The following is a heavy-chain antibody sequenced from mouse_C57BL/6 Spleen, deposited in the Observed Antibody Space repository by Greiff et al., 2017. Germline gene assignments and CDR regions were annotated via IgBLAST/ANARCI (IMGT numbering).Heavy chain of an antibody. CDR2: INPNNGGT. D-gene: IGHD1-1*01. Sequence: VQLQQSGPELVKPGASVKISCKASGYTFTDYYMNWVKQSHGKSLEWIGDINPNNGGTRYNQKFKGKANLPVDKSSSTAYMELRSLTSEDSAVYYCAREGYYGSSPFDYWGQGTTLTVSS. CDR3: AREGYYGSSPFDY. V-gene: IGHV1-26*01. J-gene: IGHJ2*01. CDR1: GYTFTDYY.